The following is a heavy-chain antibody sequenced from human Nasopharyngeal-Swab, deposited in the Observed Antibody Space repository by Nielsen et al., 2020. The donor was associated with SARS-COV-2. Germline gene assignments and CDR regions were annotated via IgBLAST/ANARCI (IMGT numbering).Heavy chain of an antibody. J-gene: IGHJ4*02. Sequence: WFRQPPGKGLEWIGEINHSGSTNYNTSLKSRVTISVDTSKNQFSLKLSSVTAADTAVYYCARDYYYDSSVFDYWGQGTLVTVSS. V-gene: IGHV4-34*01. CDR2: INHSGST. CDR3: ARDYYYDSSVFDY. D-gene: IGHD3-22*01.